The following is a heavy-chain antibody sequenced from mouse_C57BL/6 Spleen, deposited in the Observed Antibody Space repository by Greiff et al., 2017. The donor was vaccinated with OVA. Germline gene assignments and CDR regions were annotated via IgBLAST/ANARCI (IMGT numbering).Heavy chain of an antibody. CDR1: GFSFNTYA. J-gene: IGHJ4*01. V-gene: IGHV10-1*01. Sequence: GGVLVQPKGSLKLSCAASGFSFNTYAMNWVRQAPGKGLEWVARIRSKSNNYATYYADSVKDRFTISRDDSESMLYLQMNNLKTEDTAMYYCVRHNGAMDYWGQGTSVTVSS. CDR2: IRSKSNNYAT. CDR3: VRHNGAMDY.